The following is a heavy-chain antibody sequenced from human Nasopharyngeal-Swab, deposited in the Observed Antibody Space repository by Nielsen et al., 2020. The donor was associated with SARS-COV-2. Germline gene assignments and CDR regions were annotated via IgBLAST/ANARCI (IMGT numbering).Heavy chain of an antibody. D-gene: IGHD2-2*01. CDR3: ARDRDCSSTSCYRGIDI. CDR2: INPSGGST. Sequence: VRQAPGQGLAWMGIINPSGGSTSYAQKFQGRVTMTRDTSTSTVYMELSSLRSEDTAVYYCARDRDCSSTSCYRGIDIWGQGTMVTVSS. J-gene: IGHJ3*02. V-gene: IGHV1-46*01.